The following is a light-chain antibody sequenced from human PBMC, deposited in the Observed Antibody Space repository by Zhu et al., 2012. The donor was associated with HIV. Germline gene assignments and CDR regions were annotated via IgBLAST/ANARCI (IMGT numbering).Light chain of an antibody. V-gene: IGKV3-20*01. Sequence: EIVLTQSPGTLSLSPGERATLFCRASQTVSANYLAWYQQTPGQAPRLLIYAASSRATGIPDRFSGSGSGTDFTLTISRLEPEDFAVYYCHQYGSSPDTFGLGDQGWRSN. CDR3: HQYGSSPDT. J-gene: IGKJ2*01. CDR1: QTVSANY. CDR2: AAS.